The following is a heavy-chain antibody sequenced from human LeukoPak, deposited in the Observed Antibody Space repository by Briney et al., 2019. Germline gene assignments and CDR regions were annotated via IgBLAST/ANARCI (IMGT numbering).Heavy chain of an antibody. CDR1: GFTFSSYG. D-gene: IGHD3-9*01. V-gene: IGHV3-30*02. J-gene: IGHJ4*02. CDR2: IRYDGSNK. Sequence: GGSLRLSCAASGFTFSSYGMHWVRQAPGKGLEWVAFIRYDGSNKYYADSVKGRFTISRDNSKNTLYLQMNSLRAEDTAVHYCAKDLYDILTGYPDYWGQGTLVTVSS. CDR3: AKDLYDILTGYPDY.